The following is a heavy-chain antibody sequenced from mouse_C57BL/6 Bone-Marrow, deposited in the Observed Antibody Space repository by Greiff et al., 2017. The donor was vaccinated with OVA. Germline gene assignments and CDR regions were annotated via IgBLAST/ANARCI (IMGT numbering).Heavy chain of an antibody. Sequence: VQLQQPGAELVRPGSSVKLSCKASGYTFTSYWMDWVKQRPGQGLEWIGNIYPSDSETHYNQKFKDKATLTVDKSSSTAYMQLSSLTSEDSAVYYGARRLLLRGYYAMDYWGQGTSVTVSS. CDR2: IYPSDSET. CDR1: GYTFTSYW. CDR3: ARRLLLRGYYAMDY. D-gene: IGHD3-2*02. J-gene: IGHJ4*01. V-gene: IGHV1-61*01.